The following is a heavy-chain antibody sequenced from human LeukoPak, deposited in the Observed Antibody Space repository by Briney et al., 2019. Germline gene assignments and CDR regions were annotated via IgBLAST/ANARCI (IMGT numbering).Heavy chain of an antibody. J-gene: IGHJ4*02. CDR1: EYSITYYL. Sequence: ESPKICCKASEYSITYYLIGWGHHMPGKGLEWMGIIYPGDSDTRYRPSFQGQVTISVDKSISTAYLQWSSLKASDTAMYYCARQDGNSKYYFDYWGQGSLVTVSS. D-gene: IGHD1-1*01. V-gene: IGHV5-51*07. CDR3: ARQDGNSKYYFDY. CDR2: IYPGDSDT.